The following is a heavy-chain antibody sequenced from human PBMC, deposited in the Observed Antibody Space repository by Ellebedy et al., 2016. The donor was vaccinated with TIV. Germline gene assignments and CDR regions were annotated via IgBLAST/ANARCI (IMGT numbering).Heavy chain of an antibody. J-gene: IGHJ4*02. CDR3: ARGAQILRYFDWPPDY. V-gene: IGHV4-59*01. D-gene: IGHD3-9*01. Sequence: MPSETLSLTCTVSGGSISPYYWSWIRQPPGKGLEWIGYIYYTGSTNYNPSLKSRVTISVDTSKNQFSLKLSSVTAADTAVYYCARGAQILRYFDWPPDYWGQGILVTVSS. CDR1: GGSISPYY. CDR2: IYYTGST.